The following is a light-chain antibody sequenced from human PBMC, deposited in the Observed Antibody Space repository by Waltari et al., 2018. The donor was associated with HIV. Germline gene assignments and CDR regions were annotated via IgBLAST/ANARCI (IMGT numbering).Light chain of an antibody. Sequence: EIVLTQSPATLSVSPGESASLSCRASQSVSSNLAWYRQKPGQAPRLLIYGASTRATAIPARFSGSGSGTEFTLTISSLQSEDFAVFYCQQYNTWYTFGQGTKLEIK. CDR2: GAS. V-gene: IGKV3-15*01. CDR1: QSVSSN. J-gene: IGKJ2*01. CDR3: QQYNTWYT.